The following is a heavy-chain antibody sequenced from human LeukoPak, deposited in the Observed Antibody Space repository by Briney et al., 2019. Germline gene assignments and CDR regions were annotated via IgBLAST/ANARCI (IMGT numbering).Heavy chain of an antibody. CDR3: AKSYRQTLAVAGFEFDY. CDR2: VSGSGGST. D-gene: IGHD6-19*01. J-gene: IGHJ4*02. Sequence: GGSLRLSCAASGFTFSSYGMNWVRQAPGKVLEWVSGVSGSGGSTYYADSVKGRFTISRENSKNTLYLQMNSLRADDTAVYYCAKSYRQTLAVAGFEFDYWGQGTLVTVSS. CDR1: GFTFSSYG. V-gene: IGHV3-23*01.